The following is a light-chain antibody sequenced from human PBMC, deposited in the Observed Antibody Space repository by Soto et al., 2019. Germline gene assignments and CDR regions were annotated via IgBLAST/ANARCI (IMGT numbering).Light chain of an antibody. CDR2: AVS. CDR3: SSYTSSSTLVV. J-gene: IGLJ2*01. Sequence: QSVLTQPASVSGSPGQSITISCTGTSSDVGGYNYVSWYQQHPGKAPKLMIYAVSDRPSVVSNRFSGSKSGNTASLTISGLQAEDEADYYCSSYTSSSTLVVFGGGTKLTVL. CDR1: SSDVGGYNY. V-gene: IGLV2-14*01.